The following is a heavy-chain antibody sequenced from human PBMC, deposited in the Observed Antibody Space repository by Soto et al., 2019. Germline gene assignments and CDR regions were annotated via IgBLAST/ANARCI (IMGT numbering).Heavy chain of an antibody. D-gene: IGHD3-22*01. CDR1: GFSFSMSS. Sequence: GGSLRLSCAASGFSFSMSSIHWVRQTPGTGLEWVSVISNDGSHKYYADSVKGRFTISGDNSKNTLYLQMNSLRAEDTAVFYCARVGFYDSGGSAYRSFRYYGMDVWGPGTTVTVSS. V-gene: IGHV3-30-3*01. CDR2: ISNDGSHK. CDR3: ARVGFYDSGGSAYRSFRYYGMDV. J-gene: IGHJ6*02.